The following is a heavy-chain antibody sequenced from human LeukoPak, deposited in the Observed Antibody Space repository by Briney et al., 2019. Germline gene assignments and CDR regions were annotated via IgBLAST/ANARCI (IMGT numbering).Heavy chain of an antibody. J-gene: IGHJ4*02. CDR1: GITFSSYS. CDR3: ARDGAAAGQMGFDY. D-gene: IGHD6-13*01. CDR2: VSSSSSII. Sequence: PGGTLTLSCAASGITFSSYSMNWVRQAPGQGLERVWYVSSSSSIIYYADSVKGPFTISRDNANNSLYLQMNSLGADDTAVYYCARDGAAAGQMGFDYWGQGTLVTVSS. V-gene: IGHV3-48*04.